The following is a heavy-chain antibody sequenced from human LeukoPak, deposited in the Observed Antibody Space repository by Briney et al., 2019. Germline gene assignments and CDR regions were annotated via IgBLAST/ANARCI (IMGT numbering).Heavy chain of an antibody. J-gene: IGHJ3*02. V-gene: IGHV4-39*07. CDR2: IYHSGST. D-gene: IGHD6-13*01. Sequence: PSETLSLTCTVSGGSISSSSYYWGWIRQPPGKGLEWIGSIYHSGSTYYNPSLKSRVTISVDTSKNQFSLKLSSVTAADTAVYYCARERIAVDGTTSDAFDIWGRGTMVTVSS. CDR1: GGSISSSSYY. CDR3: ARERIAVDGTTSDAFDI.